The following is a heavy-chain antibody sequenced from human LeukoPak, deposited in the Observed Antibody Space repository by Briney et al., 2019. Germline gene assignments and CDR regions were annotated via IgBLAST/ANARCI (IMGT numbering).Heavy chain of an antibody. CDR3: AREEAAAGTLVYYYGIDV. CDR2: IKQDGSEK. CDR1: GFTFSSYW. J-gene: IGHJ6*02. Sequence: GGSLRLSCAASGFTFSSYWMSWVRQAPGKGLEWVANIKQDGSEKYYVDSVKGRFTISRDNAKNSLYLQMNSLRAEDTAVYYCAREEAAAGTLVYYYGIDVWGQGTTVTVSS. V-gene: IGHV3-7*01. D-gene: IGHD6-13*01.